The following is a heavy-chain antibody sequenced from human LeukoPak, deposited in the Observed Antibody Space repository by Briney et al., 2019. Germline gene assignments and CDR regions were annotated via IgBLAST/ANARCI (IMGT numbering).Heavy chain of an antibody. V-gene: IGHV1-2*06. J-gene: IGHJ3*02. Sequence: ASVKVSCKVSGYTLTELSMHWVRQAPGQGLEWMGRINPNSGGTNYAQKFQGRVTMTRDTSISTAYMELSRLRSDDTAVYYCAVIAAAGTYAFDIWGQGTMVTVSS. CDR1: GYTLTELS. D-gene: IGHD6-13*01. CDR2: INPNSGGT. CDR3: AVIAAAGTYAFDI.